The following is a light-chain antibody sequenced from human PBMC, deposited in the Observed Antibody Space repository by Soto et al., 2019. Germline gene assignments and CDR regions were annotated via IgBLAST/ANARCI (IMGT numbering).Light chain of an antibody. CDR1: QNVNNNY. J-gene: IGKJ1*01. V-gene: IGKV3-20*01. CDR3: QQYGSSWWT. CDR2: GAS. Sequence: EVVLTQSPGTLSLSPGEGATLSCRASQNVNNNYLAWYQQKPGQAPRLLIYGASNRATGIPDRFSGSGSGTDFTLSISSLEPEDFAVYYCQQYGSSWWTFGQGTKVEIK.